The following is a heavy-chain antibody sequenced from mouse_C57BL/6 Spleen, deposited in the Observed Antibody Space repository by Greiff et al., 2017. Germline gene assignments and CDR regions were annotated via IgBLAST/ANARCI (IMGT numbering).Heavy chain of an antibody. V-gene: IGHV1-82*01. CDR2: IYPGDGDT. Sequence: QVQLQQSGPELVKPGASVKISCKASGYAFSSSWMNWVKQRPGKGLEWIGRIYPGDGDTNYNGKFKGKATLTADKSSSTAYIQLSSLTSEDSAVYFCARGEQIRLPPFDYWGQGTTLTVSS. CDR3: ARGEQIRLPPFDY. D-gene: IGHD3-2*02. CDR1: GYAFSSSW. J-gene: IGHJ2*01.